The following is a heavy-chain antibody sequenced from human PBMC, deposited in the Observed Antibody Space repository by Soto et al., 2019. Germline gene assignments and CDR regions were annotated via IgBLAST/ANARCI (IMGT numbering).Heavy chain of an antibody. Sequence: QVQLQESGPGLVKPSGTLSLTCAVSGASISSSDWWNWVRQPPGKGLEWIGEISQSGNTNYNPSLMSRVPMSVDKSQKYVSLKLDSVTAADTAVYYCAGEVSGNQAFDYWGQGTLVTVSS. D-gene: IGHD2-2*01. J-gene: IGHJ4*02. CDR3: AGEVSGNQAFDY. CDR2: ISQSGNT. V-gene: IGHV4-4*02. CDR1: GASISSSDW.